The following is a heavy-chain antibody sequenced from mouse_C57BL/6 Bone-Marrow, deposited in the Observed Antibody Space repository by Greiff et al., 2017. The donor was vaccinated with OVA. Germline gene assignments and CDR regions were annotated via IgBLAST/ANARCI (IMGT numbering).Heavy chain of an antibody. CDR1: GFSLTSYG. D-gene: IGHD4-1*02. Sequence: QVQLQQSGPGLVQPSQSLSITCTVSGFSLTSYGVHWVRQSPGKGLEWMGVIWSGGSTDYNEAFISSLSISKDNSKSHGFFIMNSLQADDSARYYGARKASTGTCCDGGQGTTLTVAS. J-gene: IGHJ2*01. V-gene: IGHV2-2*01. CDR3: ARKASTGTCCD. CDR2: IWSGGST.